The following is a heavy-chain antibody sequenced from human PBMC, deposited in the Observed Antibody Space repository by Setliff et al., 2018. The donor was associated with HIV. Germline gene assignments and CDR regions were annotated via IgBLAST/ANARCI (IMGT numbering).Heavy chain of an antibody. D-gene: IGHD6-13*01. Sequence: LRLSCEASGFTFSTYSMNWVRQAPGKGLEWVSSISSSSRSKYYADSVKGRFTISRDNTRNSLYLQLNSLRAEDTAVYYCARDKTAVPRDVDAFDIWGQGTMVTVSS. J-gene: IGHJ3*02. CDR1: GFTFSTYS. V-gene: IGHV3-21*04. CDR3: ARDKTAVPRDVDAFDI. CDR2: ISSSSRSK.